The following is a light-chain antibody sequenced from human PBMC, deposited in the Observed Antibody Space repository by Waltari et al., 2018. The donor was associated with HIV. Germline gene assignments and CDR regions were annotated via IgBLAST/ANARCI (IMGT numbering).Light chain of an antibody. V-gene: IGLV1-44*01. CDR2: NND. J-gene: IGLJ2*01. CDR1: SSNSGRNT. Sequence: QSVLTQPPSASGTAGQRVTISCSGSSSNSGRNTVTWYQQLPRTAPKLLIYNNDQRPSGVPDRFSGSKSGTSASLAISGLQSEDEADYYCTAWDDSLKGLVFAGGTKLTVL. CDR3: TAWDDSLKGLV.